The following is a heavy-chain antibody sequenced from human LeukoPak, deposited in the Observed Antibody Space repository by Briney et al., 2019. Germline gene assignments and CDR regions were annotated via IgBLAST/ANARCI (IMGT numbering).Heavy chain of an antibody. Sequence: GGSLRLSCAASGFTFSSYAMSWVRQAPGKGLEWVSGISGSGDNTYYADSVKGRFTIFRDNSKNTLYVQVNSLGTEDTAAYYCAKGSYYDSSGSFYFDYWGQGTLVTVSS. CDR3: AKGSYYDSSGSFYFDY. J-gene: IGHJ4*02. CDR2: ISGSGDNT. CDR1: GFTFSSYA. V-gene: IGHV3-23*01. D-gene: IGHD3-22*01.